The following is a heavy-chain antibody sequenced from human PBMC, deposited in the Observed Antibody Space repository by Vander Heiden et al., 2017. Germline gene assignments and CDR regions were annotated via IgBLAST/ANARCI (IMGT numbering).Heavy chain of an antibody. CDR2: MDPKTGKT. D-gene: IGHD2-2*01. J-gene: IGHJ4*02. Sequence: QVQLVQSGAEVKKPGASVQVSCKASGYTFTDYEINWVRQAAGQGLELVGWMDPKTGKTGYAQKFQGRVAMTRKTSITTASMELSSLRSEDTAVYYCARYCSSASCYKFDYWGQGILVTVSS. CDR3: ARYCSSASCYKFDY. V-gene: IGHV1-8*01. CDR1: GYTFTDYE.